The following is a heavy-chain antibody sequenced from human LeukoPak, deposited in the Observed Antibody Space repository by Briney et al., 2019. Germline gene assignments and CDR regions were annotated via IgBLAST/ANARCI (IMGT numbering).Heavy chain of an antibody. CDR2: LSYTGKT. J-gene: IGHJ4*02. Sequence: PSETLSLTCVVSGASVSTSHWNWIRQAPGKGLEWIGCLSYTGKTDYNPSLTGRVTISFGTSENQVSLKLRSVSAADTGVYYCSEGYFEPFAHWGQGARVTVSS. CDR3: SEGYFEPFAH. V-gene: IGHV4-59*02. D-gene: IGHD2/OR15-2a*01. CDR1: GASVSTSH.